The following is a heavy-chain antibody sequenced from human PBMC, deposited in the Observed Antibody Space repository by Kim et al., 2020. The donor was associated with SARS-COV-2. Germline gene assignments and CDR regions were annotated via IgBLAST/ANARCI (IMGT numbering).Heavy chain of an antibody. D-gene: IGHD1-26*01. CDR3: AKHPRSGVGYYA. Sequence: GGSLRLSCAASGFTFSSYGMHWVRQAPGKGLEWVAVISYDGSNKYYADSVKGRFTISRDNSKNTLYLQMNSLRAEDTAVYYCAKHPRSGVGYYAWGQGTLVTVSS. CDR1: GFTFSSYG. J-gene: IGHJ5*02. V-gene: IGHV3-30*18. CDR2: ISYDGSNK.